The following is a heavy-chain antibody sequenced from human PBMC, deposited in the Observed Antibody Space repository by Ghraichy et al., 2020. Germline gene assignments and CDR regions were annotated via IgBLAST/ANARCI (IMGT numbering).Heavy chain of an antibody. D-gene: IGHD3-3*01. V-gene: IGHV3-66*01. CDR1: GFIVGGNY. Sequence: GGSLNISCTASGFIVGGNYMTWVRQAPGKGLEWVSVFYSGGNTYYADSVKGRFTISGDNSKNTVSLQMNSLRVEDTAVYYCARGRGITIFYWGQGTLVTVSS. J-gene: IGHJ4*02. CDR3: ARGRGITIFY. CDR2: FYSGGNT.